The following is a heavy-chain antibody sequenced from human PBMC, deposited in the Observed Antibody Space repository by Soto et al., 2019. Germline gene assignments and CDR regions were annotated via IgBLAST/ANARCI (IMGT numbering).Heavy chain of an antibody. J-gene: IGHJ5*02. CDR3: ARYSITLVRGVTLKDWFAP. CDR2: ISAYNGNT. Sequence: ASVKVSCKASGYTFTSYGISWVRQAPGQGLEWMGWISAYNGNTNYAQKLQGRVTMTTDTSTSTAYMELRSLRSDDTAVYYCARYSITLVRGVTLKDWFAPWGQRTLVTVSS. CDR1: GYTFTSYG. V-gene: IGHV1-18*01. D-gene: IGHD3-10*01.